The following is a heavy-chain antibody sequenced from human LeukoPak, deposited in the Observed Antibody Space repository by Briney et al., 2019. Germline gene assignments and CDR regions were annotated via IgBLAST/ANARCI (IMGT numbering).Heavy chain of an antibody. V-gene: IGHV3-53*01. J-gene: IGHJ4*02. D-gene: IGHD6-13*01. CDR3: ARGMGSSWYYFDY. CDR1: GFTVSSHY. CDR2: IYGGGTT. Sequence: PGGSLRLSCAGSGFTVSSHYMSWVRQAPGKGLEWVSLIYGGGTTYYADSVKGRFTISRDNSKNTLYLHMNSLRAEDTAVYYCARGMGSSWYYFDYWGQGTLVTVSS.